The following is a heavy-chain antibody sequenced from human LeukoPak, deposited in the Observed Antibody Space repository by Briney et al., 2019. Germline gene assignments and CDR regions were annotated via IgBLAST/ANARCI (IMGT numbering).Heavy chain of an antibody. CDR3: ARARYYYGSVSYSWFDP. Sequence: PSETLSLTCTVSGGSISSYYWSWIRQPPGKGLEWIGYIYYSGSTNYNPSLKSRVTISVDTSKNQFSLKLSSVTAADTAVYYCARARYYYGSVSYSWFDPWGQGTLVTVSS. J-gene: IGHJ5*02. CDR1: GGSISSYY. CDR2: IYYSGST. V-gene: IGHV4-59*01. D-gene: IGHD3-10*01.